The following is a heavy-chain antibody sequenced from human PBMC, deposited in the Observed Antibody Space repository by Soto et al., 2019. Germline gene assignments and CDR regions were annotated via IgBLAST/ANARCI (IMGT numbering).Heavy chain of an antibody. CDR1: GFTFSNAW. J-gene: IGHJ3*02. Sequence: EVQLVESGGGLVKPGGSLRLSCAASGFTFSNAWMSWVRQAPGKGLEWVGRIKSKTDGGTTDYAAPVKGRFTISRDDSKYTLYLQMNSLKTEDTAVYYCTTGGGDDFWSGYWGSDAFDIWGQGTMVTVSS. V-gene: IGHV3-15*01. CDR3: TTGGGDDFWSGYWGSDAFDI. D-gene: IGHD3-3*01. CDR2: IKSKTDGGTT.